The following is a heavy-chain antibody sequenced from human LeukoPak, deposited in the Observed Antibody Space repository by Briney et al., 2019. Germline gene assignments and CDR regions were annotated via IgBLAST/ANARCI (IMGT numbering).Heavy chain of an antibody. CDR2: INHSGST. CDR3: ARDSGGNSGPLDY. D-gene: IGHD4-23*01. CDR1: GGSISSYY. J-gene: IGHJ4*02. Sequence: PSETLSLTCTVSGGSISSYYWSWIRQPPGKGLEWIGEINHSGSTNYNPSLKSRVTISVDTSKNQFSLKLSSVTAADTAVYYCARDSGGNSGPLDYWGQGTLVTVSS. V-gene: IGHV4-34*01.